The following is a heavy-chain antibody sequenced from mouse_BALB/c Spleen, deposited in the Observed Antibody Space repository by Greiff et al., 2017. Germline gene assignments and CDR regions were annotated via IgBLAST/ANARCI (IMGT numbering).Heavy chain of an antibody. J-gene: IGHJ2*01. D-gene: IGHD1-1*02. CDR2: IYPSDSYT. CDR3: TRGKEGG. V-gene: IGHV1-69*02. CDR1: GYTFTSYW. Sequence: VQLQQPGAELVRPGASVKLSCKASGYTFTSYWINWVKQRPGQGLEWIGNIYPSDSYTNYNQKFKDKATLTVDKSSSTAYMQLSSPTSEDSAVYYCTRGKEGGGGQGTTLTVSS.